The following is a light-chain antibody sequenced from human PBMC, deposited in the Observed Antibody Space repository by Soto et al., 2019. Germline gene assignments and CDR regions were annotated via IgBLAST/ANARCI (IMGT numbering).Light chain of an antibody. J-gene: IGKJ1*01. V-gene: IGKV1-39*01. Sequence: DIQMMQSPSSLSSSVGDRFTITCLASQSVRTYLNWYQQKPGKAPNLLIYGVSTLHSGVPSRFIGAGSGTDFILTISGLQPEDFATYYCQQSYSTPWTFGPGTKVDIK. CDR3: QQSYSTPWT. CDR2: GVS. CDR1: QSVRTY.